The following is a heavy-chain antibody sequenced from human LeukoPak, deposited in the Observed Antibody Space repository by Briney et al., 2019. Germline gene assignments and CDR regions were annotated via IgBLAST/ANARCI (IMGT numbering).Heavy chain of an antibody. D-gene: IGHD3/OR15-3a*01. CDR3: ARSLFRTSGGYYYMDV. CDR2: IIPIFGTA. CDR1: GGTFGNYA. V-gene: IGHV1-69*05. Sequence: SVKVSCKASGGTFGNYAISWVRQAPGQGLEWMGRIIPIFGTADYAQKFQGRVTITTDESTSTAYMELSSLTSEDTAVYYCARSLFRTSGGYYYMDVWDKGTTVTVSS. J-gene: IGHJ6*03.